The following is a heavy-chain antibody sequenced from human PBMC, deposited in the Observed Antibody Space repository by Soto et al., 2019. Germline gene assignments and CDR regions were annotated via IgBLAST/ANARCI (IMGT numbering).Heavy chain of an antibody. CDR2: IYHSGTT. D-gene: IGHD2-15*01. CDR1: GGSISSSNW. J-gene: IGHJ6*02. V-gene: IGHV4-4*02. Sequence: SETLSLTCAVSGGSISSSNWWNWVRQPPGKGLEWIGEIYHSGTTNYNPKLKSRVTISVNKSKNQFYLNLSTVTASDTAVYYCARDVVGYCIFNRCPRPLHYNGMDVWGQGTTVT. CDR3: ARDVVGYCIFNRCPRPLHYNGMDV.